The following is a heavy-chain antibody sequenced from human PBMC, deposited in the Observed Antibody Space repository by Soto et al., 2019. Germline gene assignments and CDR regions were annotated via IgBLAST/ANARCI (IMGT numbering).Heavy chain of an antibody. V-gene: IGHV5-10-1*01. CDR3: ARPEPRGYYCNYYGMVV. Sequence: GESLKVSCKGSGYSFTGYWISWVRQIPGKGLEWMARNVHSDSYTNYSASFKGHVTISADESMGTAYLQWSSLKASDTAMYYCARPEPRGYYCNYYGMVVWGQGPTVTVSS. J-gene: IGHJ6*02. D-gene: IGHD3-22*01. CDR2: NVHSDSYT. CDR1: GYSFTGYW.